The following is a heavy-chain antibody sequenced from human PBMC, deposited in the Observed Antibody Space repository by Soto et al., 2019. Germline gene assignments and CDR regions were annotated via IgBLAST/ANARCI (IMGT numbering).Heavy chain of an antibody. V-gene: IGHV4-34*01. J-gene: IGHJ4*02. Sequence: SETLSLTCAVYGGSFSGYYWSWIRQPPGKGLEWIGEINHSGSTNYNPSLKSRVTISVDTSKNQFSLKLSSVTAADTAVYYCARGSSGYFDYWGQGTLVTVSS. D-gene: IGHD1-26*01. CDR3: ARGSSGYFDY. CDR1: GGSFSGYY. CDR2: INHSGST.